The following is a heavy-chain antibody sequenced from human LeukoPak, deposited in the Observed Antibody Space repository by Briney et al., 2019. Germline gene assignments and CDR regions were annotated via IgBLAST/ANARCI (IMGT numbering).Heavy chain of an antibody. V-gene: IGHV1-2*02. CDR2: INPNSGGT. CDR3: ARDLRPSSSTSSY. D-gene: IGHD6-13*01. Sequence: ASVKVSCKASGYTFTGYYMHWVRQAPGQGLEWMGWINPNSGGTNYAQKFQGRVTMTRDTSISTAYMELSRLRSDDTAVYYCARDLRPSSSTSSYWGQGTLVTVSS. CDR1: GYTFTGYY. J-gene: IGHJ4*02.